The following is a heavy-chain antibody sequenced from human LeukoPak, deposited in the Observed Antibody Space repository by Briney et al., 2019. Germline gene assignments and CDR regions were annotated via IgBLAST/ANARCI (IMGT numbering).Heavy chain of an antibody. Sequence: GGSLRLSCAASGFTFSSYAMSWVRQAPGKGLEWVSAISGSGGSTYYADSVKGRFTISRDNSKNTLYLQMNSLRAEDTALYYCARRSTYCGGDCYTAFDYWGQGTLVTVSS. V-gene: IGHV3-23*01. CDR2: ISGSGGST. D-gene: IGHD2-21*02. CDR1: GFTFSSYA. CDR3: ARRSTYCGGDCYTAFDY. J-gene: IGHJ4*02.